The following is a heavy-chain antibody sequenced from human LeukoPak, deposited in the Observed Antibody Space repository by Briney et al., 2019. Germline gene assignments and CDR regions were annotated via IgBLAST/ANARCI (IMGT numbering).Heavy chain of an antibody. CDR2: IYYSGST. Sequence: SETLSLTCTVSGGSISSGGYSWSWIRQHPGKGLEWIGYIYYSGSTYYNPSLKSRVTISVDTSKNQFSLKLSSVTAADTAVYYCARDFIGMVRGVGATGNWFDPWGQGTLVTVSS. V-gene: IGHV4-31*03. J-gene: IGHJ5*02. D-gene: IGHD3-10*01. CDR3: ARDFIGMVRGVGATGNWFDP. CDR1: GGSISSGGYS.